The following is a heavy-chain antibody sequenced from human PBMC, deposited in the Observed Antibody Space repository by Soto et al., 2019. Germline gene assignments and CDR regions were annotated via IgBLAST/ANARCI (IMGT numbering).Heavy chain of an antibody. CDR2: INPSGGST. Sequence: QVQLVQSGAEVKKPGASVKVSCKASGYTFTSYYMHWVRQAPGQGLEWMGVINPSGGSTSYAQKFQGGVTVTRDTSTSTVYIELSSLRSEDTAVYYCVRESTPTRWFDPWGQGTLLTVSS. V-gene: IGHV1-46*03. J-gene: IGHJ5*02. CDR1: GYTFTSYY. D-gene: IGHD2-2*01. CDR3: VRESTPTRWFDP.